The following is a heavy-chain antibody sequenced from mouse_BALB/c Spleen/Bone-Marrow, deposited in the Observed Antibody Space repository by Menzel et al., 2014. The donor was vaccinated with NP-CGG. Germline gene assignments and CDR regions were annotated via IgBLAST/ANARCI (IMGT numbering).Heavy chain of an antibody. CDR3: ALIYYGNYDYAMDY. D-gene: IGHD2-1*01. CDR1: GYTFTSYW. Sequence: QVQLKESGAELVKPGASVRLSCKASGYTFTSYWMHRVKQRPGQGLEWIGEIDPSDSYTNYNQKFKGKATLTVDKSSSTAYMQLSSLTSEDSAVYYCALIYYGNYDYAMDYWGQGTSVTVS. V-gene: IGHV1-69*02. CDR2: IDPSDSYT. J-gene: IGHJ4*01.